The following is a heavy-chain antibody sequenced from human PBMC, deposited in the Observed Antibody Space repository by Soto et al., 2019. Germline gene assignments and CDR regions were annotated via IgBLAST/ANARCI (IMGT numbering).Heavy chain of an antibody. CDR2: INHSGST. V-gene: IGHV4-34*01. CDR1: GWSFRGYY. D-gene: IGHD2-8*02. Sequence: SENLFLTCPVHGWSFRGYYWTWIRQPPGTGLEWIGEINHSGSTNYNPSLKSRVTISVDTSKNQFSLKLTSVTATDTAVYYGARDKITGLFDYWGQGTLVTVSS. J-gene: IGHJ4*02. CDR3: ARDKITGLFDY.